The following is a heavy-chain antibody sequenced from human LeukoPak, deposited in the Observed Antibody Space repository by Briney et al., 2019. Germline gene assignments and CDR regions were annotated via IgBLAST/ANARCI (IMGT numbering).Heavy chain of an antibody. V-gene: IGHV4-34*01. CDR1: GFTFSSYA. CDR3: ARSEGIAARFRY. D-gene: IGHD6-6*01. J-gene: IGHJ4*02. CDR2: INHSGST. Sequence: PGGSLRLSCAVSGFTFSSYAMSWIRQPPGKGLEWIGEINHSGSTNYNPSLKSRVTISVDTSKNQFSLKLSSVTAADTAVYYCARSEGIAARFRYWGQGTLVTVSS.